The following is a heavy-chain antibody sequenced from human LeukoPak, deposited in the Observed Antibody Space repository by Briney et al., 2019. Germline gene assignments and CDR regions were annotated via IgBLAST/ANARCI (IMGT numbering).Heavy chain of an antibody. CDR2: IYYSGST. Sequence: SETLSLTCAVSGYSISSGYYWGWIRQPPGKGLEWIGSIYYSGSTYYNPSLKSRVTISVDTSKNQFSLKLSSVTAADTAVYYCARGVPHYGSARYNWFDPWGQGTLVTVSS. CDR1: GYSISSGYY. D-gene: IGHD3-10*01. CDR3: ARGVPHYGSARYNWFDP. V-gene: IGHV4-38-2*01. J-gene: IGHJ5*02.